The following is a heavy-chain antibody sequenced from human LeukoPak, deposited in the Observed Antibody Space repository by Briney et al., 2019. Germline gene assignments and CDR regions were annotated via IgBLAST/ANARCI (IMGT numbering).Heavy chain of an antibody. CDR3: AKLKKEGYYYYYGMDV. CDR2: INHSGST. CDR1: GGSFSGYY. Sequence: PSETLSLTCAVYGGSFSGYYWSWIRQPPGKGLEWIGEINHSGSTNYNPSLKSRVTISVDTSKNQFSLKLSSVTAADTAVYYCAKLKKEGYYYYYGMDVWGQGTTVTVSS. J-gene: IGHJ6*02. V-gene: IGHV4-34*01.